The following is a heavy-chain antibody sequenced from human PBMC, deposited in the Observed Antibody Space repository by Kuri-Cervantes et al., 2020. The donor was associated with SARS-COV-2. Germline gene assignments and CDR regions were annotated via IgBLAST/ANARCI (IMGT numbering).Heavy chain of an antibody. CDR1: GGSISSYY. CDR3: AGGYTGWISN. CDR2: IYYSGST. D-gene: IGHD2-2*03. Sequence: SETLSLTCTVSGGSISSYYWSWIRQPPGKGLEWIGYIYYSGSTNYNPSLKSRVTISVDTSRNQFSLRLSSVTAADTAVYYCAGGYTGWISNWGQETLVTVSS. J-gene: IGHJ4*02. V-gene: IGHV4-59*12.